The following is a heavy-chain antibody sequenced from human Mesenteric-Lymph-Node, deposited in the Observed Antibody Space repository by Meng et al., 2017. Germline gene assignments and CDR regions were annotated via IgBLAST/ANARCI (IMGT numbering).Heavy chain of an antibody. V-gene: IGHV3-48*04. D-gene: IGHD5-18*01. J-gene: IGHJ5*02. CDR3: ARGSDSYVSGLDL. CDR1: GFTFSSYA. CDR2: ISSSGSTI. Sequence: GESLKISCAASGFTFSSYAMHWVRQAPGKGLEWVSYISSSGSTIYYADSVKGRFTISRDNAKNSLYLQMNSLRAEDTAVYYCARGSDSYVSGLDLWGQGTLVTVSS.